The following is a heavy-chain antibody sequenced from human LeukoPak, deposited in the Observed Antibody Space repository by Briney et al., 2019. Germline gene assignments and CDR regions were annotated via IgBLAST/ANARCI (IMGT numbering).Heavy chain of an antibody. CDR3: ARGRNGSLDY. J-gene: IGHJ4*02. CDR2: ISYDGSNK. Sequence: PGGSLRLSCAASGFTFSSYAMHWVRQAPGKGLEWVAVISYDGSNKYYADSVKGRFTISRDNSKNTLYLQMNSLRVEDTAVYYCARGRNGSLDYWGQGTLVTVSS. CDR1: GFTFSSYA. D-gene: IGHD6-19*01. V-gene: IGHV3-30-3*01.